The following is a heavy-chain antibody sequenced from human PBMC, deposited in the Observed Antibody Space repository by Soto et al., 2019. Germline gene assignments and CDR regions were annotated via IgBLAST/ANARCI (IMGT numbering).Heavy chain of an antibody. D-gene: IGHD3-3*01. J-gene: IGHJ6*03. Sequence: SETLSLTCTVSGGSISSYYWSWIRQPPGKGLEWIGYIYYSGSTNYNPSLKSRVTISVDTSKNQFSLKLSSVTAADTAVYYCARSAYYYFWSGYYPYYYYYYMDFWGKGTTVTVS. V-gene: IGHV4-59*01. CDR3: ARSAYYYFWSGYYPYYYYYYMDF. CDR2: IYYSGST. CDR1: GGSISSYY.